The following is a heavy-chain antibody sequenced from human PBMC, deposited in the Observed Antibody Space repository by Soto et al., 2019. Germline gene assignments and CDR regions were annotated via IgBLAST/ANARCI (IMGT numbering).Heavy chain of an antibody. V-gene: IGHV1-69*06. Sequence: SVKVSCKASGGTFSSYAISWVRQAPGQGLEWMGGIIPIFGTANYAQKFQGRVTITADKSTSTAYMELSSLRSEDTAVYYCASSWASSGYYPFDIWGQGTMVTVSS. J-gene: IGHJ3*02. CDR1: GGTFSSYA. CDR2: IIPIFGTA. D-gene: IGHD3-22*01. CDR3: ASSWASSGYYPFDI.